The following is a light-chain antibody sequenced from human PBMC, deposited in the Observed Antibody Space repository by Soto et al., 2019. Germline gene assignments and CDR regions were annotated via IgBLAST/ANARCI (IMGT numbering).Light chain of an antibody. J-gene: IGKJ1*01. CDR1: QSISNK. V-gene: IGKV3-15*01. CDR3: QQYGSSLWT. CDR2: DTS. Sequence: IFMTQSPATLSVSPGERATLCCRASQSISNKLAWYQHKPGQAPRLLIYDTSTRVAGIPARFTGSGSGTDFTLTISRLEPEDFAVYYCQQYGSSLWTFGQGTKGDNK.